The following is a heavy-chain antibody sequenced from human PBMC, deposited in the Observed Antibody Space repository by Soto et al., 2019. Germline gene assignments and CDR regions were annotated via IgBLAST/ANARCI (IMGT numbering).Heavy chain of an antibody. CDR2: IKSRSDGGTT. CDR1: GFSFTNAW. CDR3: TTDRTGNVC. Sequence: EVQLVESGGGLVKPGGSLRLSCAASGFSFTNAWMNWVRQAPGKGPEWVGRIKSRSDGGTTDYAAPVKGRFTISRDDSKNTLFLQMTSLKTEDTAVYYCTTDRTGNVCWGQGTLVTVSS. D-gene: IGHD3-9*01. J-gene: IGHJ4*02. V-gene: IGHV3-15*07.